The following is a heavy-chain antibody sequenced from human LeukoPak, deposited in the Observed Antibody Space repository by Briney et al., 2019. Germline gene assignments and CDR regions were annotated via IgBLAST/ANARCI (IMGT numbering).Heavy chain of an antibody. CDR1: GFMFSTYS. V-gene: IGHV3-23*01. CDR2: ISGSGGST. CDR3: ARDSPTFDI. Sequence: GGSLRLSCAASGFMFSTYSMNWVRQAPGKGLEWVSAISGSGGSTYYADSVKGRFTISRDNSKNTLYLQMNSLRAEDTAIYYCARDSPTFDIWGQGTMVTVSS. J-gene: IGHJ3*02.